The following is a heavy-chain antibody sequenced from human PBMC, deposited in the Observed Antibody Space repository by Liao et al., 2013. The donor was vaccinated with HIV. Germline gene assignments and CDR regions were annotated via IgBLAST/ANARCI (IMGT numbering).Heavy chain of an antibody. CDR1: GASIGSYY. V-gene: IGHV4-4*07. Sequence: QVQLQESGPGLVRPSETLSLTCTVSGASIGSYYWSWIRQSAGKGLEWIGRIYTSGTTNYNPFLKSRLTMSLDTSKNQFSLKLSSVTAADTAVYYCARVLTIFGVDDYYYYMDVWGKGTTVTVSS. CDR3: ARVLTIFGVDDYYYYMDV. J-gene: IGHJ6*03. CDR2: IYTSGTT. D-gene: IGHD3-3*01.